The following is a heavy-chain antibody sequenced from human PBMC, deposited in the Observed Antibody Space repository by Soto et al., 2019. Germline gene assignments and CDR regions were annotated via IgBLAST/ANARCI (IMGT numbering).Heavy chain of an antibody. CDR1: GYTFTSYG. J-gene: IGHJ6*03. Sequence: ASVKVSCKASGYTFTSYGISWVRQAPGQGLEWMGWISAYNGNTNYAQKLQGRVTMTTDTSTSTAYMELRSLGSDDTAVYYCARLITMVRGFPNYYYYMDVWGKGTTVTVSS. CDR3: ARLITMVRGFPNYYYYMDV. D-gene: IGHD3-10*01. V-gene: IGHV1-18*01. CDR2: ISAYNGNT.